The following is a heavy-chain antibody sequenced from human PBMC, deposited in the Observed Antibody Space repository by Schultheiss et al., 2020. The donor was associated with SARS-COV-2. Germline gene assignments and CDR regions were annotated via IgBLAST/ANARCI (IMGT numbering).Heavy chain of an antibody. J-gene: IGHJ4*02. CDR3: ARAGGDSEH. V-gene: IGHV3-7*03. CDR2: IKEDGTEK. CDR1: GFTFSSYW. D-gene: IGHD2-21*02. Sequence: GGSLRLSCAASGFTFSSYWMDWVRQAPGKGLEWVANIKEDGTEKDYVDSVKGRFTISRDNAKNSLYLQMNSLRAEDTAVYYCARAGGDSEHWGQGTLVTVSS.